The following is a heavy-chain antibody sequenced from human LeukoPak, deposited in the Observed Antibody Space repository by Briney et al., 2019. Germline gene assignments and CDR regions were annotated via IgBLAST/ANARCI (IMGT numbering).Heavy chain of an antibody. D-gene: IGHD4-11*01. CDR2: IYYSGST. V-gene: IGHV4-31*03. J-gene: IGHJ5*02. Sequence: PSETLSLTCTVSGGSISSGGYSWSWLRQHPGKGLEWIGYIYYSGSTYYNPSLKSRVTISVDTSKNQFSLKLSSVTAADTAVYYCARVPYPLRYREDNWFDPWGQGTLVTVSS. CDR1: GGSISSGGYS. CDR3: ARVPYPLRYREDNWFDP.